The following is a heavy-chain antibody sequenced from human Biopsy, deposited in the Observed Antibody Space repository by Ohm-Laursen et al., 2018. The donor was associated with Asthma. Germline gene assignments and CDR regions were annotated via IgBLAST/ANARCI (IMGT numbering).Heavy chain of an antibody. D-gene: IGHD4-17*01. V-gene: IGHV1-24*01. CDR1: GYSLTDLS. Sequence: SVKVSRKVSGYSLTDLSMHWVRQAPGQGLEWMGGHDHEEGGTVNAWRFQGRVTMTEGTSTDTAYMELSSLSSDDTAVYYCASDFPKDYVRYNFQFWGQGTLVTVSS. CDR3: ASDFPKDYVRYNFQF. CDR2: HDHEEGGT. J-gene: IGHJ4*02.